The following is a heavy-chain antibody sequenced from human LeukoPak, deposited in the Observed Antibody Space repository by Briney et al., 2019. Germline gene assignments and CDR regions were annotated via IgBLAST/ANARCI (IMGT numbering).Heavy chain of an antibody. CDR1: GGSFSGYY. CDR3: ARGRRKSDIVVVVAATRGWFDP. CDR2: IYYSGST. J-gene: IGHJ5*02. D-gene: IGHD2-15*01. V-gene: IGHV4-34*01. Sequence: PSETLSLTCAVYGGSFSGYYWGWIRQPPGKGLEWIGSIYYSGSTYYNPSLKSRVTISVDTSKNQFSLKLSSVTAADTAVYYCARGRRKSDIVVVVAATRGWFDPWGQGTLVTVSS.